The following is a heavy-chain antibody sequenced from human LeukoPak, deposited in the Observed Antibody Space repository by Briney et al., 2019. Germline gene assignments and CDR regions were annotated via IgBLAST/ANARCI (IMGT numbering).Heavy chain of an antibody. CDR3: ARAAILWCPDCPRGAFDI. CDR2: IYPGDSDT. CDR1: GYSFASYW. D-gene: IGHD2-21*01. V-gene: IGHV5-51*01. J-gene: IGHJ3*02. Sequence: GESLKISCKGSGYSFASYWIGWVRQMPGKGLEWMGIIYPGDSDTRYSPSFQGQVTISADKSISTAYLQWSSLKASDTAMYYCARAAILWCPDCPRGAFDIWGQGTMVTVSS.